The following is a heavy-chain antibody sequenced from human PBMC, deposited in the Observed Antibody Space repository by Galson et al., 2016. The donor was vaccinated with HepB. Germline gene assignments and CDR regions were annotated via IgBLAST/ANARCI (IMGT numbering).Heavy chain of an antibody. J-gene: IGHJ4*02. D-gene: IGHD6-13*01. CDR1: GFTFNTYW. CDR3: ARNPGASTWG. V-gene: IGHV3-74*01. Sequence: SLRLSCAASGFTFNTYWLGWVRQGPGKGLVWVSRINSDGSTTTYADSVKGRFSISRDNSKNTLYLQMNSLSAEDTAVYYCARNPGASTWGWGQGTLVTVAS. CDR2: INSDGSTT.